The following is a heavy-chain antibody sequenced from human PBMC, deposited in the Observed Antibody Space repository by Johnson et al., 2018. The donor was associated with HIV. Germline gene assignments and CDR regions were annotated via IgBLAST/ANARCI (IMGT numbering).Heavy chain of an antibody. V-gene: IGHV3-11*04. CDR2: ISGSGFDT. CDR3: ARAPYNWNLGLFDAFDV. J-gene: IGHJ3*01. CDR1: NFTFKDFY. D-gene: IGHD1-7*01. Sequence: QVQLVESGGDLIKPGGSLRLSCAVSNFTFKDFYMSWIRQAPGKGLEWLSYISGSGFDTYYADSVKGRFTISRDNAKNSLFLQMNGLRAEDTAVHYCARAPYNWNLGLFDAFDVWGQGTKVTVSA.